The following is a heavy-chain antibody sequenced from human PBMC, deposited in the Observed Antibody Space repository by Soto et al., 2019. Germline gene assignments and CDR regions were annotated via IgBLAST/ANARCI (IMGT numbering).Heavy chain of an antibody. CDR1: GFTFNSYS. CDR3: ARAGYYGSGILL. CDR2: ISSSSSTI. Sequence: EVQLVESGGGLVQPGGSLRLSCAASGFTFNSYSMNWVRQAPGKGLEWVSYISSSSSTIYYADSVKGRFTISRDNAKNTLYLQMNSLRDEDTAVYYCARAGYYGSGILLWGQGTLVTVSS. J-gene: IGHJ4*02. D-gene: IGHD3-10*01. V-gene: IGHV3-48*02.